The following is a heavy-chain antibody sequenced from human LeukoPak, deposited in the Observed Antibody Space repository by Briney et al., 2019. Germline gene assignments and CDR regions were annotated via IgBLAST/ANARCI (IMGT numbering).Heavy chain of an antibody. Sequence: SVKVSCKASGGTFSSYAISWVRQAPGQGLEWMGGIIPIFGTANSAQKFQGRVTITTDESTSTAYMELSSLRSEDTAVYYCARAYYDFWSGPRGANWFDPWGQGTLVTVSS. V-gene: IGHV1-69*05. CDR3: ARAYYDFWSGPRGANWFDP. CDR2: IIPIFGTA. CDR1: GGTFSSYA. D-gene: IGHD3-3*01. J-gene: IGHJ5*02.